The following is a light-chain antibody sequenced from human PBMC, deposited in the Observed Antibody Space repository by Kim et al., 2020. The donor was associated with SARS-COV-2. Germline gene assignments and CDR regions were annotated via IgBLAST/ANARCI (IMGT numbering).Light chain of an antibody. CDR1: QIIETF. CDR3: QHYIRFPYT. Sequence: EIQMTQSPSTLSASVGDRVTITCRASQIIETFLAWYQQKPGKAPSLLIYQASRLQIGVPSRFSGSGSGAEFTLTISSLQPDDFATYYCQHYIRFPYTFGQGTKVDIK. CDR2: QAS. V-gene: IGKV1-5*03. J-gene: IGKJ2*01.